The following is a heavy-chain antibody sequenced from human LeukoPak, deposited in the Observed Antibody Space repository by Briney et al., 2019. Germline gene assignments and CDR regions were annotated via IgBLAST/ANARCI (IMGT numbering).Heavy chain of an antibody. CDR2: IYPDDSDT. D-gene: IGHD1-26*01. Sequence: GESLKISCKGSGYSFTNYWIVWVRQMPGKGLEWMGIIYPDDSDTRYSPSLQVQVTISADKSISTAYLQWSSLKASDTAMYYCARSLTQGTTTFDIWGQGTMVTVSS. CDR1: GYSFTNYW. V-gene: IGHV5-51*01. J-gene: IGHJ3*02. CDR3: ARSLTQGTTTFDI.